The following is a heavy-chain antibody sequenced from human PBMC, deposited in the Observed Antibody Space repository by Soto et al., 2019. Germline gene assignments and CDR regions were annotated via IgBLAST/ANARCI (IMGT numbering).Heavy chain of an antibody. CDR3: ARAAPSYGYDS. D-gene: IGHD5-18*01. Sequence: QAPGQGLEWMGIINPSGGSTSSAQKFQGRVTMTRDTSTSTVYMELSSLRSEDTAVFYCARAAPSYGYDSWGQGTLVTVSS. J-gene: IGHJ5*01. V-gene: IGHV1-46*01. CDR2: INPSGGST.